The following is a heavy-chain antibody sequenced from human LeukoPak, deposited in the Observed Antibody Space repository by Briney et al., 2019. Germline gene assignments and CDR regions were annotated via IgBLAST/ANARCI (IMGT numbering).Heavy chain of an antibody. CDR1: GYTFTSFD. J-gene: IGHJ4*02. CDR2: ISVYNGDT. V-gene: IGHV1-18*01. CDR3: ARVSRGVNICDS. D-gene: IGHD2/OR15-2a*01. Sequence: ASVKVSCKASGYTFTSFDISWVRQAPGQGLEWMGWISVYNGDTNYAQKPQDRVTMTTDTSTSTAYMELRSLRSDDTAVYYCARVSRGVNICDSWGQGTLVTVSS.